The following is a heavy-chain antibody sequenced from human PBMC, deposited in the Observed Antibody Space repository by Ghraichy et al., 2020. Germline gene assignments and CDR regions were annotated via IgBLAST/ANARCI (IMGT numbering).Heavy chain of an antibody. CDR1: GGSFSGYY. J-gene: IGHJ4*02. CDR2: INHSGST. Sequence: SETLSLTCAVYGGSFSGYYWSWIRQPPGKGLEWIGEINHSGSTNYNPSLKSRVTISVDTSKNQFSLKLSSVTAADTAVYYCARGAWVRFLEWLFFGPSFGYWGQGTLVTVSS. V-gene: IGHV4-34*01. CDR3: ARGAWVRFLEWLFFGPSFGY. D-gene: IGHD3-3*01.